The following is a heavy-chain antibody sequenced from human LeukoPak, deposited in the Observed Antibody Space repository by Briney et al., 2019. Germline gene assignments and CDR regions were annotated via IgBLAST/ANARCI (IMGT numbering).Heavy chain of an antibody. CDR3: ARYTSGGYDFYYYMDV. Sequence: SGGSLRLSCAASGFTFSDYYMSWIRQAPGKGLEWVANIKQDGSEKYYVDSVKGRFTISRDNAKNSLYLQMNSLRAEDTAVYYCARYTSGGYDFYYYMDVWGKGTTVTVSS. V-gene: IGHV3-7*01. CDR1: GFTFSDYY. J-gene: IGHJ6*03. CDR2: IKQDGSEK. D-gene: IGHD5-12*01.